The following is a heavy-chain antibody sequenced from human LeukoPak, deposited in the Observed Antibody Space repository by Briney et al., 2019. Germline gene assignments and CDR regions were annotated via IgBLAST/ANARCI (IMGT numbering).Heavy chain of an antibody. Sequence: GGSLRLSCAASGFTFSNYWMSWVRQAPGKGLEWVANMSPDGNGKKYVDSVKGRFTISTDNAKKTLYLQMNSLRVEGTAIYYCLGYGNDNPWGQGALVTVSS. D-gene: IGHD5-12*01. CDR2: MSPDGNGK. J-gene: IGHJ4*02. V-gene: IGHV3-7*03. CDR3: LGYGNDNP. CDR1: GFTFSNYW.